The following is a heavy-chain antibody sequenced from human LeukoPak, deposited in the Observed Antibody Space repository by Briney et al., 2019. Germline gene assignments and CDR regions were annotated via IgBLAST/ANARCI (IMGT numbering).Heavy chain of an antibody. D-gene: IGHD3-10*01. V-gene: IGHV4-4*07. Sequence: SEALSLTCTVSGGSISSYYWSWIRQPAGKGLEWIGRIYTSGSTNYNPSLKSRVTMSVDTSKNQFSLKLSSVTAADTAVYYCARDVLWLGELTAFDIWGQGTMVTVSS. J-gene: IGHJ3*02. CDR2: IYTSGST. CDR1: GGSISSYY. CDR3: ARDVLWLGELTAFDI.